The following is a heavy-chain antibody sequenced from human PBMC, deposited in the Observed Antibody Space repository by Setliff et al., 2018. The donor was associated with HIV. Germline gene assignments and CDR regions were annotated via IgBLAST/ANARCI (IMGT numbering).Heavy chain of an antibody. CDR3: ARGPVVGFDS. Sequence: SETLSLTCAVYGGSFSGYYWSWVRQPPGKGLEWIGEIHHSGSTNNNPSLKSRVTISLAASKNQFSLKLRSVTVADTAVYFCARGPVVGFDSWGQGTLVTGSS. CDR2: IHHSGST. J-gene: IGHJ4*02. V-gene: IGHV4-34*01. D-gene: IGHD2-15*01. CDR1: GGSFSGYY.